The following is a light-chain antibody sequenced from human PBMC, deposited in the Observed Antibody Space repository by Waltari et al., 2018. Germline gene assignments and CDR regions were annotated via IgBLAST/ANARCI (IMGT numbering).Light chain of an antibody. CDR1: NIGSKS. CDR3: QGWDDSTAQGV. J-gene: IGLJ3*02. CDR2: YND. Sequence: SDVLTQTPSVSVAPGTTATITCGRQNIGSKSVHWYQQKAGQAPVLVIYYNDDRPSGIPARFTGSNSGNTATLTIRRVEAGDEADYYCQGWDDSTAQGVFGGGTTLTVL. V-gene: IGLV3-21*04.